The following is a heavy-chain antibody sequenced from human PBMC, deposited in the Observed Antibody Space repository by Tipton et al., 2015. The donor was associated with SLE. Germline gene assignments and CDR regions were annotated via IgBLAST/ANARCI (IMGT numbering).Heavy chain of an antibody. D-gene: IGHD6-13*01. J-gene: IGHJ4*02. CDR1: GGSISSSSYY. V-gene: IGHV4-39*07. Sequence: TLSLTCTVSGGSISSSSYYWGWIHQPPGKGLEWIGSIYYSGSTYYNPSLKSRVTISVDTSKNQFSLKLSSVTAADTAVYYCARVGDEAAAALGYWGQGTLVTVSS. CDR3: ARVGDEAAAALGY. CDR2: IYYSGST.